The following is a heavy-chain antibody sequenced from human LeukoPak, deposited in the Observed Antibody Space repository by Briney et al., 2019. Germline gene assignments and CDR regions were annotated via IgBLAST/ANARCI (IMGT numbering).Heavy chain of an antibody. V-gene: IGHV3-23*01. Sequence: GGSLRLSCVASGITFSNYAVSWVRQAPEKGLDWVSVISGSAHKIRYADSVKGRFTISRDNAKNSLYLQMNSLRAEDTAVYYCARGSTYYDSSGQVPFDYWGQGTLVTVSS. J-gene: IGHJ4*02. CDR3: ARGSTYYDSSGQVPFDY. D-gene: IGHD3-22*01. CDR1: GITFSNYA. CDR2: ISGSAHKI.